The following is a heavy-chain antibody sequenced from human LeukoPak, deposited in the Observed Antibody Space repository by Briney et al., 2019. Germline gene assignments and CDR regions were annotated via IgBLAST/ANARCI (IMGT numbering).Heavy chain of an antibody. J-gene: IGHJ4*02. CDR1: GFTFSSYA. V-gene: IGHV3-30*04. CDR3: ARGGVPAAMLLGYFDC. CDR2: ISYDGSNK. Sequence: PGGSLRLSCAASGFTFSSYAMHWVRQAQGRGLEWVAVISYDGSNKYYADSVKGRFTIYRDNSKNTLYLQMNSLRAEDTAVYYCARGGVPAAMLLGYFDCWGQGTLVTVSS. D-gene: IGHD2-2*01.